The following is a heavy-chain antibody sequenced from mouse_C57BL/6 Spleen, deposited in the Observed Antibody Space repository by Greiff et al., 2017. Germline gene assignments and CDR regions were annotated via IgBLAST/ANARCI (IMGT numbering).Heavy chain of an antibody. Sequence: EVKLVESGGGLVQPGGSLSLSCAASGFTFTDYYMSWVRQPPGKALEWLGFIRNKANGYTTEYSASVKGRFTISRDNSQSILYLQMNALRAEDSATYCCARSLLPQIGMDYWGQGTSVTVSS. V-gene: IGHV7-3*01. J-gene: IGHJ4*01. D-gene: IGHD2-10*01. CDR1: GFTFTDYY. CDR2: IRNKANGYTT. CDR3: ARSLLPQIGMDY.